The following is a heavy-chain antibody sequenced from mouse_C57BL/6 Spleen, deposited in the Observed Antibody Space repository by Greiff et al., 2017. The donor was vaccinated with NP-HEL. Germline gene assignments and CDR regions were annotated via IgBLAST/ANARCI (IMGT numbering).Heavy chain of an antibody. CDR2: ISSGGSYT. D-gene: IGHD1-1*01. V-gene: IGHV5-6*02. CDR1: GFTFSSYG. Sequence: EVMLVESGGDLVKPGGSLKLSCAASGFTFSSYGMSWVRQTPDKRLEWVATISSGGSYTYYPDSVKGRFTISRDNAKNTLYLQMSSLKSEDTAMYYCARRYYGSSYGYFDVWGTGTTVTVSS. J-gene: IGHJ1*03. CDR3: ARRYYGSSYGYFDV.